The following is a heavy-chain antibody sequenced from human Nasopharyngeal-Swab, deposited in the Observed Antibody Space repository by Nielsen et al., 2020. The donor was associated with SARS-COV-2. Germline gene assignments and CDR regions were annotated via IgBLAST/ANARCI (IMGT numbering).Heavy chain of an antibody. CDR2: VYYTGIT. J-gene: IGHJ5*02. V-gene: IGHV4-59*01. D-gene: IGHD6-19*01. CDR1: GGSMNSYY. CDR3: ARDSSAYFAGWFDP. Sequence: SETLSLTCTVSGGSMNSYYWNWIRQPPGNGLEWIGYVYYTGITNYSPSLKSRVTISLDTSRNQFSLKLSSVTAADTAVYYCARDSSAYFAGWFDPWGQGTLVTVSS.